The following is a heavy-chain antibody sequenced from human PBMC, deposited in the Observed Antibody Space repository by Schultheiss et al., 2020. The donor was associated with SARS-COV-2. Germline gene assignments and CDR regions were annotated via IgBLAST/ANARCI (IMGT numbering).Heavy chain of an antibody. D-gene: IGHD2-21*01. V-gene: IGHV4-61*08. CDR3: ANLHMSGPYNWFDP. J-gene: IGHJ5*02. CDR2: IYYSGST. CDR1: GDSISSGDYY. Sequence: SETLSLTCTVSGDSISSGDYYWSWIRQPPGKGLEWIGYIYYSGSTNYNPSLKSRVTISLDTSKKQFSLQLSSVTAADTAVYYCANLHMSGPYNWFDPWGQGTLVTVSS.